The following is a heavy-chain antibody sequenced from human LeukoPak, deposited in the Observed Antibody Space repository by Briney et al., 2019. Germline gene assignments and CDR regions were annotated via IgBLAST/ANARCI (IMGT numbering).Heavy chain of an antibody. J-gene: IGHJ3*01. CDR1: GFTFSSYA. V-gene: IGHV3-30-3*01. Sequence: GRPLRLSCAASGFTFSSYAMHWVRQAPGKGLEWVAVISYDGSNKYYADSVKGRFTISRDNSKNTLYLQMNSLRAEDTAFYYCAIAVLFGEFQPHV. CDR3: AIAVLFGEFQPHV. D-gene: IGHD3-10*01. CDR2: ISYDGSNK.